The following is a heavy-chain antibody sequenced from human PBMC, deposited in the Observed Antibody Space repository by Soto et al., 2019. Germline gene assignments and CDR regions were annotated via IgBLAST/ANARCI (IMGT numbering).Heavy chain of an antibody. CDR1: GGTFSSYT. CDR3: ARGPGSHWFDP. V-gene: IGHV1-69*02. CDR2: IIPIRGIA. Sequence: QVQMVQSGAEVKKPGSSVNVSCKASGGTFSSYTISWVRQAPGQGLEWMGRIIPIRGIANYEQKFQGRVTITADKSTSTAHMELSSRRSEATAVYYCARGPGSHWFDPWGQGTLVTVSS. J-gene: IGHJ5*02. D-gene: IGHD3-10*01.